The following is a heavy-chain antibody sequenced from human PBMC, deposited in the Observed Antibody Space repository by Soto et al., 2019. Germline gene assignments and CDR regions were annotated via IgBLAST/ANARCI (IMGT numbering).Heavy chain of an antibody. J-gene: IGHJ6*03. V-gene: IGHV3-7*01. CDR2: IKQDGSEK. D-gene: IGHD3-10*01. Sequence: EVQLVESGGGLVQPGGSLRLSCAASGLMFRSYWMNWVRQAPGKGLEWVANIKQDGSEKNYVDSVKGRFTISRDNAENSLSLQMNSLRAEDTAVYYCARAVRGSGGYYYYMDVWGKGTTVTVSS. CDR1: GLMFRSYW. CDR3: ARAVRGSGGYYYYMDV.